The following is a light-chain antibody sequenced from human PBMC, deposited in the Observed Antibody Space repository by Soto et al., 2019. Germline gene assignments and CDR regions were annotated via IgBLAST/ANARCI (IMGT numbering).Light chain of an antibody. Sequence: EIVMTQSPATLSVSPGERATLSCRASQSVSINLAWYQQKPGQAPRLLIYGASTRATGIPARFSGSGSGTEFTLTINSLQSEDFAVYYCHQYNNWPPSTFGQGTRLEIK. CDR3: HQYNNWPPST. CDR2: GAS. CDR1: QSVSIN. J-gene: IGKJ5*01. V-gene: IGKV3-15*01.